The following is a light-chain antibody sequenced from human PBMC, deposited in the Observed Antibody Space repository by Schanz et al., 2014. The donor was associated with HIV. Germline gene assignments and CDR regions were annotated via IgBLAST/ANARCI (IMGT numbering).Light chain of an antibody. CDR1: SSNIGADYD. Sequence: QSVLTQPPSVSGAPGQRVTISCTGTSSNIGADYDVHWYQQVPGTAPKLLIYDDNKRPSGIPDRFSGSKSGTSASLAITGLQAEDEADYYCAAWDDSLKGVVFGGGTKLTVL. V-gene: IGLV1-40*01. CDR3: AAWDDSLKGVV. CDR2: DDN. J-gene: IGLJ2*01.